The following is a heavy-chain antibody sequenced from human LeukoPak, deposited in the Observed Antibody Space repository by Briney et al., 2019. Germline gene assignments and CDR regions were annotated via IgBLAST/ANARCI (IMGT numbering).Heavy chain of an antibody. CDR2: INSDGSST. V-gene: IGHV3-74*01. CDR1: GFTFSSYW. CDR3: ARQYSGSPGD. D-gene: IGHD1-26*01. J-gene: IGHJ4*02. Sequence: GGSLRLSCAASGFTFSSYWMHWVRQAPGKGLAWVSRINSDGSSTSYADSVKGRFTISRDNAKNTLYLQMNGLRVEDTAVYYCARQYSGSPGDWGQGTLVTVSS.